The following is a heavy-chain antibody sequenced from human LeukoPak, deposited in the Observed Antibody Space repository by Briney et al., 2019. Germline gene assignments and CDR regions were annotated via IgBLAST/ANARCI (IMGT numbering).Heavy chain of an antibody. CDR3: ARRRGDSSWYYFDY. Sequence: GGSLRLSCAASGFTFSSYAMTWVRQAPGKGLEWVSSISGSGGSTFYADSVKGRFTISRDNSKNTLYLQMNSLRAEETAIYYCARRRGDSSWYYFDYWGQGTLVAVSS. V-gene: IGHV3-23*01. CDR2: ISGSGGST. J-gene: IGHJ4*02. D-gene: IGHD6-13*01. CDR1: GFTFSSYA.